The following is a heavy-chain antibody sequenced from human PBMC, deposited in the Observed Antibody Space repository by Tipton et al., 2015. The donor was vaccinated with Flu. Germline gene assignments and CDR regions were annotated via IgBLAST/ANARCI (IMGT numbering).Heavy chain of an antibody. D-gene: IGHD2-2*02. J-gene: IGHJ4*02. CDR2: IYPDDSDT. Sequence: QLVQSGPEVKKPGESLKISCKDSKYSFTSYWIGWVRQMPGKGLEWMGIIYPDDSDTRYSPSFQGQVTISADKSSSTAYLQWSSLKASDTAIYYCARQDCSSGTCYIDYWGQGTLITVSS. CDR1: KYSFTSYW. CDR3: ARQDCSSGTCYIDY. V-gene: IGHV5-51*01.